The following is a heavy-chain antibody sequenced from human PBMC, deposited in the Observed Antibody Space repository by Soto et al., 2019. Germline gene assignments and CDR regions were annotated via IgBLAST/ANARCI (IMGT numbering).Heavy chain of an antibody. CDR1: GGSISSGDYY. CDR3: ARDTRSGVVTQVRVAYGMDV. J-gene: IGHJ6*02. CDR2: IYYSGST. Sequence: PSETLSLTCTVSGGSISSGDYYWSWIRQPPGKGLEWIGYIYYSGSTYYTPSLKSRVTISVDTSKNQCSLKLSSVTAADTAVYYCARDTRSGVVTQVRVAYGMDVWGQGTTVTVSS. D-gene: IGHD2-15*01. V-gene: IGHV4-30-4*01.